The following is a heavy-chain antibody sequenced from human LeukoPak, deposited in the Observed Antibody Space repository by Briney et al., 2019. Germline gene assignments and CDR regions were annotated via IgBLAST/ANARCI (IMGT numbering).Heavy chain of an antibody. D-gene: IGHD6-19*01. V-gene: IGHV4-59*01. CDR3: AKVGWGSGWGDYYYYYYMDV. J-gene: IGHJ6*03. CDR2: IYYSGST. CDR1: GGSISSYY. Sequence: SETLSFTCTVSGGSISSYYWSWIRQPPGKGLEWIGYIYYSGSTNYNPSLKSRVTISVATSKNQFSLRLSSVTAADTAVYYCAKVGWGSGWGDYYYYYYMDVWGKGTTVTVSS.